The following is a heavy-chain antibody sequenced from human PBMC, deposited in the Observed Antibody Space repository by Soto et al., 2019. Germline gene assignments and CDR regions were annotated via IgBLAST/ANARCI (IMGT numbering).Heavy chain of an antibody. CDR2: INPNSGGT. V-gene: IGHV1-2*04. CDR3: ARGYYYDSSGYYTDFDY. CDR1: GYTFTGYY. J-gene: IGHJ4*02. D-gene: IGHD3-22*01. Sequence: ASVKVSCKASGYTFTGYYIHWVRQAPGQGLEWMGWINPNSGGTNYAQKFQGWVTMTRDTSISTAYMELSRLRSDDTAVYYCARGYYYDSSGYYTDFDYWGQGTLVTVSS.